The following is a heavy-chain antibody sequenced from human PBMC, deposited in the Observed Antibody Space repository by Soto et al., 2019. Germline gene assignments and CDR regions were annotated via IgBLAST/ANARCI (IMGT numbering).Heavy chain of an antibody. J-gene: IGHJ6*02. D-gene: IGHD2-2*01. V-gene: IGHV4-30-4*01. Sequence: QVQLQESGPGLVKPSQTLSLTCTVSGGSISSGDYFWSWIRQPPGKGLEWIGDIHYSGSTYYNPSLKSRVTMSVDTSKNQFSLKLSSGAAADTAVYFCARDGDIVVTALGDGMDVWGQGTTVTVSS. CDR2: IHYSGST. CDR3: ARDGDIVVTALGDGMDV. CDR1: GGSISSGDYF.